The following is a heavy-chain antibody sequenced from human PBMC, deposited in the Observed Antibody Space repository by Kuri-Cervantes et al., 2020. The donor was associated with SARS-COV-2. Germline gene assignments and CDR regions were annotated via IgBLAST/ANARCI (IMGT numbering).Heavy chain of an antibody. CDR2: IRSKANSYAT. CDR1: GFTFSGSA. V-gene: IGHV3-73*01. Sequence: GGSLRLSCAASGFTFSGSAMHWVRQASGKGLEWVGRIRSKANSYATAYAASVKGRFTISRDDSKNTAYLQMNSLKTEDTAVYYCTRHNVAVAGTDYYYYMDVWGKGTTVTVSS. CDR3: TRHNVAVAGTDYYYYMDV. D-gene: IGHD6-19*01. J-gene: IGHJ6*03.